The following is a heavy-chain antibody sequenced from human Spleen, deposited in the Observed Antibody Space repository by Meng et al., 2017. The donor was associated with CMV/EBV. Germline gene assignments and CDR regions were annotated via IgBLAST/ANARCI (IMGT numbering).Heavy chain of an antibody. CDR3: ARGRGYCSSTSCENDAFDI. D-gene: IGHD2-2*03. V-gene: IGHV4-39*07. CDR2: IFYTGYT. J-gene: IGHJ3*02. Sequence: GSLRLSCTVSGGSISSANHYWGWVRQPPGKGLEWIGGIFYTGYTQYNPSLKSRVTISVDTSKNQFSLKLSSVTAADTAVYYCARGRGYCSSTSCENDAFDIWGQGTTVTVSS. CDR1: GGSISSANHY.